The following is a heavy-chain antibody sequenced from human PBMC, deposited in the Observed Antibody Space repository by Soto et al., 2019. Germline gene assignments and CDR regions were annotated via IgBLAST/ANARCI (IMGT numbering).Heavy chain of an antibody. CDR1: RDTFSKYA. J-gene: IGHJ6*02. CDR2: IIPIFDSR. CDR3: ARGETYLGG. Sequence: QVQLVQSGAEVKKPGSSVKVSCKASRDTFSKYAFNWVRQAPGQGLEWMGWIIPIFDSRNYAEKVQGRVTITADESTSTAYMELRSLRFEDTAVYYCARGETYLGGWGQGTSVTVSS. V-gene: IGHV1-69*01. D-gene: IGHD3-16*01.